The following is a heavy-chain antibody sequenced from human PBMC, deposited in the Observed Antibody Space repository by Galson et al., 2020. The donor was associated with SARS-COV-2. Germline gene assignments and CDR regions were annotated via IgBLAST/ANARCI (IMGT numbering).Heavy chain of an antibody. CDR1: GFIFSSYA. V-gene: IGHV3-30-3*01. J-gene: IGHJ5*02. CDR2: ISYDGFDK. Sequence: GGSLRLSCAASGFIFSSYAMHWVRQAPGKGLEWVAFISYDGFDKYYTDSVKGRFTITRDNAENTLYLQMNSLRPEDTAVFYCARENSYGSGDAWFERGGEGTVVTVAS. D-gene: IGHD2-15*01. CDR3: ARENSYGSGDAWFER.